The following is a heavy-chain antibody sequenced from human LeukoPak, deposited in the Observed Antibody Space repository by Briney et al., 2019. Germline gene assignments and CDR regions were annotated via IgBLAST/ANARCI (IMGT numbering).Heavy chain of an antibody. Sequence: SETLSLTCTVSGGSISSYYWSWIRQPPGKGLEWIGYIYYSGSTNYNPSLKSRVTISVDTSKRQFPLKLSSVTAADAAGYYCARVGAAVAGDFDYWGQGTLVTVSS. J-gene: IGHJ4*02. V-gene: IGHV4-59*01. CDR1: GGSISSYY. CDR2: IYYSGST. CDR3: ARVGAAVAGDFDY. D-gene: IGHD6-19*01.